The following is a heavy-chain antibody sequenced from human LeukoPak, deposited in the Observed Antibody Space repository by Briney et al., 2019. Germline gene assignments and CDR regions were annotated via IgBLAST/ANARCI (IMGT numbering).Heavy chain of an antibody. V-gene: IGHV3-7*01. CDR2: INQGESMI. Sequence: GGSLRLSCAASGVTFSSYSMSWVRQAPGKGLEWVASINQGESMIWYVDSVKGRFTISRDNANNLLFLQMNYMRVEDTAVYYCAKLLRDVTIYDFWGHGDLVTVSS. CDR1: GVTFSSYS. CDR3: AKLLRDVTIYDF. J-gene: IGHJ4*03. D-gene: IGHD5-24*01.